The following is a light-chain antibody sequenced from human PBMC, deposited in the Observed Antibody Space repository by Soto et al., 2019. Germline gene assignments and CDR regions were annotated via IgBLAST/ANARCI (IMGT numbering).Light chain of an antibody. CDR2: GAS. CDR1: QSVSSSY. V-gene: IGKV3-20*01. Sequence: ETVLTQSPGTLSLSPGERATLSCRASQSVSSSYLAWYQQKAGQAPSLLMHGASSRATGIPDRFSGSGSGTDFTLTISRLEPEDFAVYYCQQYGSSPFPFGQGTRPEIK. J-gene: IGKJ5*01. CDR3: QQYGSSPFP.